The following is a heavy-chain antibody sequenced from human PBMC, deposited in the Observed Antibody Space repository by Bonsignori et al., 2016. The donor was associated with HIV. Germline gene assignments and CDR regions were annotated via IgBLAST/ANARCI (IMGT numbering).Heavy chain of an antibody. Sequence: QVQLQESGPGLVKPSETLSLTCTVSGGSISGYYWSWIRQPPGKGLEYIGYIYSSGSTNYNPSLKSRVTISVDTSKNQFSLKLSSVTAADTAAYYCARLEEYLGWLDPWGQGTLVTVSS. CDR1: GGSISGYY. J-gene: IGHJ5*02. V-gene: IGHV4-59*01. D-gene: IGHD2/OR15-2a*01. CDR2: IYSSGST. CDR3: ARLEEYLGWLDP.